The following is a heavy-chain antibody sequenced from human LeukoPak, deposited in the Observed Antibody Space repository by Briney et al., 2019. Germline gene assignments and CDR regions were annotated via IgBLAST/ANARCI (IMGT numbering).Heavy chain of an antibody. J-gene: IGHJ4*02. CDR1: GYTFTSYA. V-gene: IGHV1-3*01. Sequence: VASVKVSCKASGYTFTSYAMRWVRQAPGQRLEWMGWINAGNGNTKYSQKFQGRVTITRDTSASTAYMELSSLRSEDTAVYYCARSTQGDGSDYWGQGTLVTVSS. CDR3: ARSTQGDGSDY. CDR2: INAGNGNT.